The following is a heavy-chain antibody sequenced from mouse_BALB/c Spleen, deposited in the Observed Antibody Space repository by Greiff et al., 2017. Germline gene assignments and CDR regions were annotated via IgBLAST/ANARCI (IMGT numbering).Heavy chain of an antibody. CDR3: ARSPFITTVVADYAMDY. V-gene: IGHV5-12-1*01. J-gene: IGHJ4*01. CDR1: GFAFSSYD. D-gene: IGHD1-1*01. Sequence: EVKLVESGGGLVKPGGSLKLSCAASGFAFSSYDMSWVRQTPEKRLEWVAYISSGGGSTYYPDTVKGRFTISRDNAKNTLYLQMSSLKSEDTAMYYCARSPFITTVVADYAMDYWGQGTSVTVSS. CDR2: ISSGGGST.